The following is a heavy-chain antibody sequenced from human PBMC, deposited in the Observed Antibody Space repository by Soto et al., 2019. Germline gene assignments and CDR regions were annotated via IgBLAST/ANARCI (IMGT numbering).Heavy chain of an antibody. J-gene: IGHJ3*02. V-gene: IGHV3-74*03. D-gene: IGHD3-10*01. CDR2: IKGDESTT. CDR3: ARGIPGHYGFDI. CDR1: GFTFSSYW. Sequence: EAQLLESGGGLVQPGGSLRLSCVGSGFTFSSYWMHWVRQAPGEGLVWVSRIKGDESTTKYGDSVKGRFTISRDNARNILYLQMNSLRADDTALYYGARGIPGHYGFDIWGQGTMVTVSP.